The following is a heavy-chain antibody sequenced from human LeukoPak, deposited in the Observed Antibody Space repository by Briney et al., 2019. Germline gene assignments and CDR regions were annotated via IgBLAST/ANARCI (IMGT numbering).Heavy chain of an antibody. Sequence: GGSLRLSCAASGFTFSSYAMSWVRQAPGKGLEWVSAISGSGGSTYYADSVKGRFTISRDNSKNTLYLQMNSLRAEDTAVYYCAEFGDIDYGDYGTHAFDIWGQGTMVTVSS. CDR3: AEFGDIDYGDYGTHAFDI. CDR2: ISGSGGST. CDR1: GFTFSSYA. D-gene: IGHD4-17*01. J-gene: IGHJ3*02. V-gene: IGHV3-23*01.